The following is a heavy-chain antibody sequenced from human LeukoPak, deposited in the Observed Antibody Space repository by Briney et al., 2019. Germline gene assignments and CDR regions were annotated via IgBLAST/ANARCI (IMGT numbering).Heavy chain of an antibody. CDR2: IYYSGST. CDR1: GGSISSSSYY. CDR3: ARTDFDSIAAALWEY. Sequence: SETLSLTCTVSGGSISSSSYYWGWIRQPPGKGLEWIGSIYYSGSTYYNPSLKSRVTISVDTSKNQFSLKLSSVTAADTAVYYCARTDFDSIAAALWEYWGQGTLVTVSS. J-gene: IGHJ4*02. D-gene: IGHD6-13*01. V-gene: IGHV4-39*07.